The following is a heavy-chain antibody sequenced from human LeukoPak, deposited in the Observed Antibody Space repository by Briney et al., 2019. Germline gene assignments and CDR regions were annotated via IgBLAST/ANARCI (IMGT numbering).Heavy chain of an antibody. CDR3: TLQNYYDSSGYTTYVY. CDR1: GFTFGDYA. J-gene: IGHJ4*02. CDR2: IRSKAYGGTT. D-gene: IGHD3-22*01. V-gene: IGHV3-49*04. Sequence: GGSLRISCTASGFTFGDYAMSWVRQAPGKGLEWVGFIRSKAYGGTTEYAASVKGRFTISRDDSKSIAYLQMNSLKTEDTAVYYCTLQNYYDSSGYTTYVYWGQGTLVTVSS.